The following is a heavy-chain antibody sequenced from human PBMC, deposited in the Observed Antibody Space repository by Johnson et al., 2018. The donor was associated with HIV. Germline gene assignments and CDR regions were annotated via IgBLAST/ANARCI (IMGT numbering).Heavy chain of an antibody. V-gene: IGHV3-30-3*01. CDR3: AKDLGGAHSSPRAFDI. CDR2: ISYDGSNK. Sequence: QVQLVESGGGVVQPGRSLRLSCAVSGFPFTTYTIHWVRQAPGKGLEWVAVISYDGSNKYYADSVKGRFTISRDNSKNTLYLQMNSLRAEYTAVYYCAKDLGGAHSSPRAFDIWGQGTMVTVSS. CDR1: GFPFTTYT. J-gene: IGHJ3*02. D-gene: IGHD6-13*01.